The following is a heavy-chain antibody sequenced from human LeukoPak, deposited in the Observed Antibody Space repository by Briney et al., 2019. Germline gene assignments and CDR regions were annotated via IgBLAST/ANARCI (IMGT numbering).Heavy chain of an antibody. D-gene: IGHD3-10*01. CDR1: GFTFRDYG. CDR2: VWFNDYDK. V-gene: IGHV3-33*06. J-gene: IGHJ4*02. Sequence: GGSLRLSCEASGFTFRDYGMHWVRLAPGRGLEWVAVVWFNDYDKYYADSVKGRFTISRDNPKNTLYLQMNSLRAEDTALYYCAKDSRSSNTYVTNWGQGTQVTVSS. CDR3: AKDSRSSNTYVTN.